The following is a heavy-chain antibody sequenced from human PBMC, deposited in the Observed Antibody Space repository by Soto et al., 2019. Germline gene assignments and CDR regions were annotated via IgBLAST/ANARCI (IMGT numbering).Heavy chain of an antibody. D-gene: IGHD2-8*02. V-gene: IGHV3-30*18. CDR2: ISYDGSNK. CDR1: GFTFSSYG. J-gene: IGHJ4*02. CDR3: AKYTGTCFDY. Sequence: GGSLRLSCAASGFTFSSYGMQWVRQAPGKGLEWVAVISYDGSNKYYADSVKGRFTISRDNSKNTLYLQMNSLRAEDTAVYYCAKYTGTCFDYWGQGTLVTVSS.